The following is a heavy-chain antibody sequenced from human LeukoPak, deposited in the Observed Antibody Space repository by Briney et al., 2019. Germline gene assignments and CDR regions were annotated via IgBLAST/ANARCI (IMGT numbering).Heavy chain of an antibody. D-gene: IGHD6-13*01. V-gene: IGHV3-15*07. CDR1: GFTFSNAW. Sequence: GRSLRLSCAASGFTFSNAWMNWVRQAPGKGLEWVGRIKSKTDGGTTDYAAPVKGRFTISRDDSKNTLYLQMNSLKTEDTAVYYCTTDWQQLVFSWFDPWGQGTLVTVSS. J-gene: IGHJ5*02. CDR3: TTDWQQLVFSWFDP. CDR2: IKSKTDGGTT.